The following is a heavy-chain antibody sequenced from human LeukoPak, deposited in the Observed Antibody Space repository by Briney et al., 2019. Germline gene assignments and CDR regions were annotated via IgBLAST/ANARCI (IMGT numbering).Heavy chain of an antibody. CDR1: GFTFSSYA. CDR2: ISNDGSQE. CDR3: AREAEIRRNFYYMDV. Sequence: GGSLRLSCVASGFTFSSYALFWVRQAPGKGLEWLAVISNDGSQEYYADSLRGRFSIARDNSKNTLFLDMSSLTGEDTAVYYCAREAEIRRNFYYMDVWGQGTTVTVSS. J-gene: IGHJ6*03. D-gene: IGHD3-16*01. V-gene: IGHV3-30*15.